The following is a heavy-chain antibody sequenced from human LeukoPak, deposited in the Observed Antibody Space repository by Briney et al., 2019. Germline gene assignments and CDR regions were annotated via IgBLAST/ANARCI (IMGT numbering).Heavy chain of an antibody. J-gene: IGHJ3*02. Sequence: GGSLRLSCAASGFTFSSYIMKWVRQAPGKGLEWVSSITSSSSYIFYADSVKGRFTISRDNAKSSLDLQMNSLRAENTAVYYCARRRVAVAGTGAFDIWGQGTTVTVSS. V-gene: IGHV3-21*01. CDR3: ARRRVAVAGTGAFDI. D-gene: IGHD6-19*01. CDR2: ITSSSSYI. CDR1: GFTFSSYI.